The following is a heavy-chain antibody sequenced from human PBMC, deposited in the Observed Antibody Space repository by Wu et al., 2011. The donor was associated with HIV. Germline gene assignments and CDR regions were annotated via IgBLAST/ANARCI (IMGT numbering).Heavy chain of an antibody. Sequence: QVQLVQSGAEVRNPGASVKVSCKASGYTFTGHYMHWVRQAPGQGLEWMGWISGFNGDTNYAQKVSGRVTMTTDTSTNTVDMELISLTSEDTAVYYCARGGSFDYWGQGTLVTVS. J-gene: IGHJ4*02. CDR3: ARGGSFDY. V-gene: IGHV1-18*04. D-gene: IGHD3-10*01. CDR2: ISGFNGDT. CDR1: GYTFTGHY.